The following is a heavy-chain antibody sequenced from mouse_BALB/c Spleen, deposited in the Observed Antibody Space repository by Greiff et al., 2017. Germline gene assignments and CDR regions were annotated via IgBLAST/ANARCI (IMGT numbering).Heavy chain of an antibody. Sequence: EVHLVESGGGLVKPGGSLKLSCAASGFAFSSYDMSWVRQTPEKRLEWVAYISSGGGSTYYPDTVKGRFTISRDNAKNTLYLQMSSLKSEDTAMYYCARRELGRFAYWGQGTLVTVSA. CDR1: GFAFSSYD. D-gene: IGHD4-1*01. CDR2: ISSGGGST. CDR3: ARRELGRFAY. J-gene: IGHJ3*01. V-gene: IGHV5-12-1*01.